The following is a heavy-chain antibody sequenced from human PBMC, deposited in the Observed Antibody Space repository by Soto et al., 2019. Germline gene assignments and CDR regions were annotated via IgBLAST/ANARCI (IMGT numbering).Heavy chain of an antibody. D-gene: IGHD1-26*01. CDR1: GASISSFY. J-gene: IGHJ4*02. CDR2: ISNAGNR. Sequence: TLSLTCTVSGASISSFYWSWIRQSPGKGLEWMAYISNAGNRNFNPSLQGRVTISMDTSKNQFSLRLNSVTAADTAVYYCAKVRGSSGSYYFDFWGLGTLVTVSS. CDR3: AKVRGSSGSYYFDF. V-gene: IGHV4-59*01.